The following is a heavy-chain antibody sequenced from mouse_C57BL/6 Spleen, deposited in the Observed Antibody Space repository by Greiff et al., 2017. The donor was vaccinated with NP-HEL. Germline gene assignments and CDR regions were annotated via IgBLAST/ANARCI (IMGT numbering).Heavy chain of an antibody. J-gene: IGHJ2*01. CDR3: ARGRYDGYYHDY. CDR1: GYTFTSSW. CDR2: IYPGSGST. V-gene: IGHV1-55*01. Sequence: QVQLQQPGAELVKPGASVKMSCKASGYTFTSSWITWVKQRPGQGLEWIGDIYPGSGSTNYNEKFKSKATLTVDTSSSTAYMQLSSLTSEDSAVYYCARGRYDGYYHDYWGQGTTLTVSS. D-gene: IGHD2-3*01.